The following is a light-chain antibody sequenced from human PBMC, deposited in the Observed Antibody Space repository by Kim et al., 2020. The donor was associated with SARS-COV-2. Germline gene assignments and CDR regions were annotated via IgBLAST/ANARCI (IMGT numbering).Light chain of an antibody. V-gene: IGLV1-40*01. J-gene: IGLJ2*01. CDR1: SSNIGAGYD. CDR2: GNS. CDR3: QSYDSSLSVVV. Sequence: RGTISCTGSSSNIGAGYDVHWYQQLPGTAPKLLIYGNSNRPSGVPDRFSGSKSGNSASLAITGLQAEDEADYYCQSYDSSLSVVVFGGGTQLTVL.